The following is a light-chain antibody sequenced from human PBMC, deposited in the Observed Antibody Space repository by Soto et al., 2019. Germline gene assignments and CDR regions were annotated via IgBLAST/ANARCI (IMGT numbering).Light chain of an antibody. CDR3: QQANSFPLT. J-gene: IGKJ4*01. CDR1: QGLSRW. CDR2: AAS. Sequence: DIQMTQSPSSVSASVGDRVSITCRASQGLSRWVAWYQQRPGKAPKLLIFAASNLQGGVPSRFSGSGPGTDFILTISSLQPEDFATYYCQQANSFPLTFGGGTKVEIK. V-gene: IGKV1-12*01.